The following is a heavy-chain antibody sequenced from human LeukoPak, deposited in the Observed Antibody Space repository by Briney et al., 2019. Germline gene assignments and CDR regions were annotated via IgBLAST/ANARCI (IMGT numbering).Heavy chain of an antibody. CDR3: ARDREQWLARGNAFDI. J-gene: IGHJ3*02. D-gene: IGHD6-19*01. V-gene: IGHV7-4-1*02. CDR1: GYTFTSYA. Sequence: ASVKVSCKASGYTFTSYAMNWVRQAPGQGLEWMGWINTNTGNPTYAQGFTGRFVFSLDTSVSTAYLQISSLKAEDTAVYYCARDREQWLARGNAFDIWGQGTMVTVSS. CDR2: INTNTGNP.